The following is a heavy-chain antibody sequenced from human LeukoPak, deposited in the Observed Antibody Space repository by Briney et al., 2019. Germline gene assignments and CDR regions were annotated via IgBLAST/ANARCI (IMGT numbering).Heavy chain of an antibody. J-gene: IGHJ6*02. Sequence: ASVKVSCKASGGTFSSYAISWVRQAPGQGLECMGGIIPIFGTANYAQKFQGRVTITADESTSTAYMELSSLRSEDTAVYYCARVPPVATSPYYYYGMDVWGQGTTVTVSS. CDR3: ARVPPVATSPYYYYGMDV. V-gene: IGHV1-69*13. CDR1: GGTFSSYA. D-gene: IGHD6-19*01. CDR2: IIPIFGTA.